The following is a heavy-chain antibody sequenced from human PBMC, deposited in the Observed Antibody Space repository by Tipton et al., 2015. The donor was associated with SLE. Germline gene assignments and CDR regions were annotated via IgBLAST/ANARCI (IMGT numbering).Heavy chain of an antibody. D-gene: IGHD3-10*01. CDR3: AGDSGSNDY. CDR1: GGSISSSSYY. V-gene: IGHV4-61*01. J-gene: IGHJ4*02. Sequence: TLSLTCTVSGGSISSSSYYWSWIRQPPGKGLEWIGYIYYSGSTNYNPSLKSRVTISVDTSKNQFSLKLSSVTAADTAVYYCAGDSGSNDYWGQGTLVTVSS. CDR2: IYYSGST.